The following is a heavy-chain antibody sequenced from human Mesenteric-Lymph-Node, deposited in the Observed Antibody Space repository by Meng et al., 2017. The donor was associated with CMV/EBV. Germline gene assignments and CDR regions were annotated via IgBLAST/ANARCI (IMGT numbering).Heavy chain of an antibody. V-gene: IGHV4-31*02. D-gene: IGHD2-2*01. CDR1: SGGYY. J-gene: IGHJ2*01. CDR3: ARYRYCSSADCFNVRFFDL. Sequence: SGGYYWNWIRQHPGKGLEWIGSIYSSGTTYYNSALKSRVSISVDTSKNQFALNLNSVTAADTAVYSCARYRYCSSADCFNVRFFDLWGRGTLVTVSS. CDR2: IYSSGTT.